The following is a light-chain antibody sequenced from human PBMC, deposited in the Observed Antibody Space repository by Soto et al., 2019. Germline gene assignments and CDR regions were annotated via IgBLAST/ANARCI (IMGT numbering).Light chain of an antibody. CDR3: QQYNQWPPGT. CDR2: GAY. V-gene: IGKV3-15*01. CDR1: QSVSSN. Sequence: EIVMTQSPATLSLSPGDSATLSCRDSQSVSSNLAWYQQRPGQAPRLLIYGAYTRATGIPARFSGRGSGTEFTLTISSLQSEDFAVYYCQQYNQWPPGTYGQGTKVDIK. J-gene: IGKJ1*01.